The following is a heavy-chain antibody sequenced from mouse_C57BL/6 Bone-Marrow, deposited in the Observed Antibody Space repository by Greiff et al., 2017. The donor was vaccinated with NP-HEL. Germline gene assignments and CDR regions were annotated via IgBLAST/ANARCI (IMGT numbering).Heavy chain of an antibody. Sequence: VQLQQPGTELVKPGASVKLSCKASGYTFTSYWMHWVKQRPGQGLEWIGNINPSNGGTNYNEKFKSKATLTVDKSSSTAYMQLSSLTSEDSAVYSCAREGYSRTGTGGSMDYWGQGTSVTVSS. CDR2: INPSNGGT. V-gene: IGHV1-53*01. D-gene: IGHD4-1*01. J-gene: IGHJ4*01. CDR3: AREGYSRTGTGGSMDY. CDR1: GYTFTSYW.